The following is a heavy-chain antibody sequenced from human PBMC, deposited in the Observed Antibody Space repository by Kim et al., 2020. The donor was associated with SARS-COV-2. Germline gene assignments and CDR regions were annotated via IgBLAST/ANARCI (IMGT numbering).Heavy chain of an antibody. Sequence: SQTLSLTCAISGDSVSSNSAAWNWIRQSPSRGLEWLGRTYYRSKWYNDYAVSVKSRITINPDTSKNQFSLQLNSVTPEDTAVYYCARDPGRVTMVRGVIIPWFDPWGQGTLVTVSS. D-gene: IGHD3-10*01. CDR2: TYYRSKWYN. CDR3: ARDPGRVTMVRGVIIPWFDP. CDR1: GDSVSSNSAA. J-gene: IGHJ5*02. V-gene: IGHV6-1*01.